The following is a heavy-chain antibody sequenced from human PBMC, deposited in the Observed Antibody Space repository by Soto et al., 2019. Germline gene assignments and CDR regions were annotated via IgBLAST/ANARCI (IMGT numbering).Heavy chain of an antibody. CDR2: ISGSGGST. V-gene: IGHV3-23*01. J-gene: IGHJ4*02. CDR1: GFTFSFYA. CDR3: AFDF. Sequence: EVQLLESGGGLVQPGGSLRLSCAASGFTFSFYAMTWVRQAAGKGLEWVSIISGSGGSTLYADSVQGRFTISRDNSKNTLYLQMNSLRAEDTAIYYCAFDFWGQGTLVTVSS.